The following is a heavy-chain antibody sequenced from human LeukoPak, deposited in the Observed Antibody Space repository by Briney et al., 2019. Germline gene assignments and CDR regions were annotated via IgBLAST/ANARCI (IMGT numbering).Heavy chain of an antibody. D-gene: IGHD3-16*01. CDR1: GGSISSSSYY. V-gene: IGHV4-39*01. Sequence: SEPLSLTCTVSGGSISSSSYYWGWIREPPGKGMEWIGNIYNSGSTYYNPSLKSRVTISADRSKNQFSLKLSSVTAADTAVYYCARSPGGAYLDYWGQGTLVTVSS. CDR2: IYNSGST. CDR3: ARSPGGAYLDY. J-gene: IGHJ4*02.